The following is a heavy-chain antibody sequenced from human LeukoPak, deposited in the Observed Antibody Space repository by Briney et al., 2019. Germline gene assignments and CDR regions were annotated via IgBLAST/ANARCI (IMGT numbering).Heavy chain of an antibody. Sequence: SETLSLTCTVSGGSISSGSYYWSWIRQPAGKGLEWIGRFYVSGSTNYNPSLKSRVTVSLDTSKNHFSLKLTSVTAADTAVYYCARGTYYYDSTTDGYFDSWGQGTLVTVSS. D-gene: IGHD3-22*01. CDR1: GGSISSGSYY. CDR3: ARGTYYYDSTTDGYFDS. J-gene: IGHJ4*02. CDR2: FYVSGST. V-gene: IGHV4-61*02.